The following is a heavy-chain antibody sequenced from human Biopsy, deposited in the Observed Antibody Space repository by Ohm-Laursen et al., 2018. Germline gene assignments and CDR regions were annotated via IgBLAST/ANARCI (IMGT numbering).Heavy chain of an antibody. CDR1: GDSISTSTTYY. Sequence: SETLSLTCTVSGDSISTSTTYYWAWLRQPPGKGLEWIGSIYNRETTFYNPSLKSRVAISVDTSTNQFSLKVSSVTAADTALYYCARHPTGFWFDPWGHGTLVTVSS. J-gene: IGHJ5*02. CDR3: ARHPTGFWFDP. CDR2: IYNRETT. V-gene: IGHV4-39*01.